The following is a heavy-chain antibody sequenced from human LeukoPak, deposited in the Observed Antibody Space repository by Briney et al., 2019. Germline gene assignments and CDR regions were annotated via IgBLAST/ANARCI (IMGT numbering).Heavy chain of an antibody. J-gene: IGHJ4*02. V-gene: IGHV3-74*01. Sequence: GGSLRLSCAASGFTFSIYSMHWVRQAPGKGLVWVSRIKSDGSSTSYADSVKGRFTISRDNAKNTLYLQMNSLRAEDTAVYYCARVVDTHFDYWGQGTLVTVSS. CDR1: GFTFSIYS. CDR2: IKSDGSST. CDR3: ARVVDTHFDY. D-gene: IGHD5-18*01.